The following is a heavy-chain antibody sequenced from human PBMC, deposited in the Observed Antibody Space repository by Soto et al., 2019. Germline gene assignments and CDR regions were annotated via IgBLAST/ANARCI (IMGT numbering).Heavy chain of an antibody. CDR1: GFSLSTSGVG. D-gene: IGHD2-15*01. Sequence: KESGTTLVKPTQTLTLTCTFSGFSLSTSGVGVGWIRQPPGKALEWLALIYWDDDKRYRSSLKSRLTITKDTSKNQVVLTMTNMDPVDTATYYCAHRQDRYCSGGSCPLFDYWGQGILVTVSS. J-gene: IGHJ4*02. CDR2: IYWDDDK. V-gene: IGHV2-5*02. CDR3: AHRQDRYCSGGSCPLFDY.